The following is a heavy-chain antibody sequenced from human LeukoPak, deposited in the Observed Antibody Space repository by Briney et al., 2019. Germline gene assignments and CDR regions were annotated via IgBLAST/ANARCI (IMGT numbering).Heavy chain of an antibody. CDR3: AKDSGTEDIVVVLAAMPPDY. D-gene: IGHD2-2*01. CDR2: ISYDGSNK. V-gene: IGHV3-30*18. Sequence: PGRSLRLSCAASGFTFSSYGMHWVRQAPGKGLEWVAVISYDGSNKYYADSVKGRFTISRDNSKNTLYLQMNSLRAEDTAVYYCAKDSGTEDIVVVLAAMPPDYWGQGTLVTVSS. J-gene: IGHJ4*02. CDR1: GFTFSSYG.